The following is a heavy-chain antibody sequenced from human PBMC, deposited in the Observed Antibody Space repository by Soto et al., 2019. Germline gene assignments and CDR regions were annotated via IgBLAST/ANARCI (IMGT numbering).Heavy chain of an antibody. CDR1: GGTFSSYS. J-gene: IGHJ4*02. CDR3: ARDGGRHSGGIDY. V-gene: IGHV1-69*01. Sequence: QVQLVQSGAEVKKPGSSVKVSCKASGGTFSSYSINWVRQAPGQGLEWMGESIPIFGTANSAQKFQGRVTMTADESTSTAYMELSSLRSEDTAVYYCARDGGRHSGGIDYWGQGTLVTVSS. D-gene: IGHD1-26*01. CDR2: SIPIFGTA.